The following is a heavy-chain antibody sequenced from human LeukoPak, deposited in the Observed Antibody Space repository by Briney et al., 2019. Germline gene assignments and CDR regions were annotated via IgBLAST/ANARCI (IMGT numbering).Heavy chain of an antibody. V-gene: IGHV4-34*01. J-gene: IGHJ4*02. Sequence: SETLSLTCAVSSGGLSVYNTRSVSQPPGKGLEWIGEINHSGSTNYNPSLKSRVTISVDTTKNQFSLKLSSVTASDTAVYYCPSGPYCVGDWYSQLDYWGQGTLVTVSS. CDR1: SGGLSVYNT. CDR2: INHSGST. CDR3: PSGPYCVGDWYSQLDY. D-gene: IGHD2-21*02.